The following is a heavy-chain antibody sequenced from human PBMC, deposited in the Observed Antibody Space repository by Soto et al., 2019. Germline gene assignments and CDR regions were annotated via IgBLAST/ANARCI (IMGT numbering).Heavy chain of an antibody. CDR1: GGSVSIGSYY. CDR3: ARRQSNYFDY. J-gene: IGHJ4*02. Sequence: SETLSLTCTVSGGSVSIGSYYWSWIRQPPGKGLECIGYIYHSGSTYYNPSLKSRVTISVDTSKNQFSLKLSSVTAADTAVYYCARRQSNYFDYWGQGILVTVSS. V-gene: IGHV4-61*01. CDR2: IYHSGST.